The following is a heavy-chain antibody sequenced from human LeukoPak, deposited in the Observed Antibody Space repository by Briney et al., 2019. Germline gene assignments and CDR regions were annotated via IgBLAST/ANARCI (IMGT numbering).Heavy chain of an antibody. CDR2: ISTDGSIT. CDR3: ARTGRTTTTLDY. D-gene: IGHD1-1*01. J-gene: IGHJ4*02. Sequence: GGSLRLSCAASGFTFSSYWMHWVRQALGKGLVWVSHISTDGSITTYADSVKGRFTISRDNAKNTLYLQMNSLRVEETAVYYCARTGRTTTTLDYWGQGTLVTVSS. CDR1: GFTFSSYW. V-gene: IGHV3-74*01.